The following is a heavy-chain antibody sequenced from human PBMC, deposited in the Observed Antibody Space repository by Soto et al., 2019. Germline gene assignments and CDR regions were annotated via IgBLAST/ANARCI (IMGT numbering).Heavy chain of an antibody. CDR3: ARGVGSGTYYNQYNWFDP. D-gene: IGHD3-10*01. CDR2: INTYNGNT. V-gene: IGHV1-18*01. J-gene: IGHJ5*02. CDR1: GYTFTNYG. Sequence: GPSVKVSCKASGYTFTNYGISWVRQAPGQGLEWMGWINTYNGNTNHAQKLQGRVTMTTDTSTSTAYMELRSLRSDDTAVYYCARGVGSGTYYNQYNWFDPWGQGTLVTVS.